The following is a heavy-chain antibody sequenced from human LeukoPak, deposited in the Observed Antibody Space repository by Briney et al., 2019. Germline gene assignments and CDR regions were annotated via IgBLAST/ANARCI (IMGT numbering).Heavy chain of an antibody. Sequence: GGSLRLSCAASGFTFSDHAMSWVRQAPAKGLEWVSSISSSSSYIYYADSVKGRFTISRDNAKNSLYLQMNSLRAEDTAVYYCARSTYYDSWSGDYWGQGTLVTVSS. D-gene: IGHD3-3*01. CDR1: GFTFSDHA. J-gene: IGHJ4*02. CDR3: ARSTYYDSWSGDY. V-gene: IGHV3-21*01. CDR2: ISSSSSYI.